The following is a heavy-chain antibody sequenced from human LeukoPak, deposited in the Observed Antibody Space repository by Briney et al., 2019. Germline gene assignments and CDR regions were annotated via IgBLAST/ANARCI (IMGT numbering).Heavy chain of an antibody. J-gene: IGHJ4*02. V-gene: IGHV1-2*02. D-gene: IGHD3-3*01. Sequence: ASVKVSCKVSGYTLTELSLHWVRQAPGQGLEWMGWINPNSGGTNCAQKFQGRVTMTRDTSISTAYMELSRLRSDDTAVYYCARSQPPTYYDFWSGLYYFDYWGQGTLVTVSS. CDR2: INPNSGGT. CDR3: ARSQPPTYYDFWSGLYYFDY. CDR1: GYTLTELS.